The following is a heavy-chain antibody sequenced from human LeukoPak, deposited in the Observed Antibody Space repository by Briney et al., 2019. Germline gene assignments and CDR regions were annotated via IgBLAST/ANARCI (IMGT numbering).Heavy chain of an antibody. J-gene: IGHJ6*03. CDR2: IYYSGST. V-gene: IGHV4-39*07. Sequence: SETLSLTCTVSGGSISSSSYYWGWIRQPPGTGLEWIGSIYYSGSTYYNPSLKSRATISVDTSKNQFSLKLSSVTAADTAVYYCARARDYYGSGSYYPNYYYYYYMDVWGKGTTVTVSS. CDR3: ARARDYYGSGSYYPNYYYYYYMDV. D-gene: IGHD3-10*01. CDR1: GGSISSSSYY.